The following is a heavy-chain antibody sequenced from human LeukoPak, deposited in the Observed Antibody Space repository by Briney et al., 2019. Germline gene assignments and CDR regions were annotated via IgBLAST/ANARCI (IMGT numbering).Heavy chain of an antibody. J-gene: IGHJ4*02. CDR2: IYYSGST. CDR3: AREASGSYFYY. CDR1: GGSISSYY. Sequence: SETLSLTCTVSGGSISSYYWSWIRQPPGKGLEWIGYIYYSGSTNYNPSLKSRVTISVDTSKNQFSLKLSSVTAADTAVYYCAREASGSYFYYWGQGTLVTVSS. D-gene: IGHD1-26*01. V-gene: IGHV4-59*01.